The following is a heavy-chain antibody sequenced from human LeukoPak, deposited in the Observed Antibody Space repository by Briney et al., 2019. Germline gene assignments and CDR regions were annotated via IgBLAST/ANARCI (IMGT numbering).Heavy chain of an antibody. V-gene: IGHV1-2*02. CDR3: ATRGDYCGTTSCYAF. CDR1: GYTFSDSY. D-gene: IGHD2-2*01. J-gene: IGHJ4*02. CDR2: INPNNGGT. Sequence: ASVKVSCKASGYTFSDSYMHWVRQAPGQGLEWVGWINPNNGGTNYAQKFQGRVTMTRDTSSSTAYMELSRLRSDDTAVYHCATRGDYCGTTSCYAFWGQGTLVTVPS.